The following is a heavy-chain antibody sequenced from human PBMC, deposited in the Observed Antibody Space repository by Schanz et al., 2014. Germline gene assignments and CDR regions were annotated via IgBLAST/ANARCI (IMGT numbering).Heavy chain of an antibody. D-gene: IGHD6-13*01. CDR3: ARGYSSSGRCFQH. V-gene: IGHV1-8*02. CDR2: ISAYNGNT. CDR1: GYTFIDYY. Sequence: QVQLVQSGAEVKKPGASVKVSCKASGYTFIDYYMHWVRQAPGQGLEWMGWISAYNGNTIYADKFRGRVTMTRNTSISTVYMELTTLRSEDTAVYYCARGYSSSGRCFQHWGQGTLVTVSS. J-gene: IGHJ1*01.